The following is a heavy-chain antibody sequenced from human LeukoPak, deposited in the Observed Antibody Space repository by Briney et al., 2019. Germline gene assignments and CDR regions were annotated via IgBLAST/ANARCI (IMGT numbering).Heavy chain of an antibody. CDR2: ISGSGGAT. V-gene: IGHV3-23*01. D-gene: IGHD1-26*01. Sequence: GGSLRLSCAASGFTFSSYAMGWVRQAPGKGLEWVSAISGSGGATYYADSVRGRFTISRDNSKNTLYLQMNSLRAEDTAVYYCAKGEVVGLYYFDYWGQGTLVTVSS. CDR3: AKGEVVGLYYFDY. CDR1: GFTFSSYA. J-gene: IGHJ4*02.